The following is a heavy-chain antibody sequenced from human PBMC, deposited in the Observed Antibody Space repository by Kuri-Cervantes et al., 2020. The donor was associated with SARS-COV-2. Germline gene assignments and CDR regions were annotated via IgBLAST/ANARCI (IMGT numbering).Heavy chain of an antibody. CDR2: IYYSGST. CDR1: GGSISSSSYY. V-gene: IGHV4-39*01. D-gene: IGHD3-10*01. Sequence: SETLSLTCTVSGGSISSSSYYWGWIRQPPGKGLEWIGGIYYSGSTYYNPSLKSRVTISVDTSKNQFSLKLSSVTAADTAVYYCARGLLLSTIDAFDIWGQGTMVTVSS. J-gene: IGHJ3*02. CDR3: ARGLLLSTIDAFDI.